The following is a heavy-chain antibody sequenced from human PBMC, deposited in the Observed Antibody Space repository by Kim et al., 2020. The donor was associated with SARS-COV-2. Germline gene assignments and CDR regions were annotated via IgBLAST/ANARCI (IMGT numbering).Heavy chain of an antibody. D-gene: IGHD6-25*01. CDR2: GT. Sequence: GTYAADSVKGRFPNSGDKSENTMYLQMNRLRAQDTAVYYCANFAALPFDYWGQGTLVTVSS. J-gene: IGHJ4*02. V-gene: IGHV3-23*01. CDR3: ANFAALPFDY.